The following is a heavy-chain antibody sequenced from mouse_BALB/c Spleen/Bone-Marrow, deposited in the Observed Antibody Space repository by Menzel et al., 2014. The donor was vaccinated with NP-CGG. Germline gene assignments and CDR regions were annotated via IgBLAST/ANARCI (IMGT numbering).Heavy chain of an antibody. Sequence: DVKLVESGGGLVQPGGSRKLSCAASGFTFSSFGMHWVRQAPEKGLEWVAYISSGSSTIYYADTVKGRFTISRDNPENTLFLQMTSLRSEDTAMYYCARGNYGFSFYYAMDYWGQGTSVTVSS. V-gene: IGHV5-17*02. CDR2: ISSGSSTI. CDR3: ARGNYGFSFYYAMDY. CDR1: GFTFSSFG. D-gene: IGHD1-1*01. J-gene: IGHJ4*01.